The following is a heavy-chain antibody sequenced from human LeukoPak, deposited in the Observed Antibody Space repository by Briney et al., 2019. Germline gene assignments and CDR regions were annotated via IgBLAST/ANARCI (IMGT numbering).Heavy chain of an antibody. V-gene: IGHV4-31*03. Sequence: SETLSLTCTVSGGSISSGGYYWSWIRQHPGKGLEWIGYIYYSGSTYYNPSLKSRVTISVDTSKNQFSLKLSSVTAADTAVYYWARVYGDYGYWVFDYWGQGTLVTVSS. CDR1: GGSISSGGYY. D-gene: IGHD4-17*01. CDR3: ARVYGDYGYWVFDY. J-gene: IGHJ4*02. CDR2: IYYSGST.